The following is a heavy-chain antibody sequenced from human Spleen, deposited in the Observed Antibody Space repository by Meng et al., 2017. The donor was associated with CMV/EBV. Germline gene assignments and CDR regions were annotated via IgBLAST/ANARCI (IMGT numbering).Heavy chain of an antibody. Sequence: SCKASGYTFTGYYVHWVRQAPGQGLEWMGRINPNSDDTDYAQKFQGRVTMTRGPSISTAYMELSRLRSDDTAVYYCAREGDYSWFDPWGQGTLVTVSS. CDR1: GYTFTGYY. CDR2: INPNSDDT. CDR3: AREGDYSWFDP. D-gene: IGHD3-16*01. V-gene: IGHV1-2*06. J-gene: IGHJ5*02.